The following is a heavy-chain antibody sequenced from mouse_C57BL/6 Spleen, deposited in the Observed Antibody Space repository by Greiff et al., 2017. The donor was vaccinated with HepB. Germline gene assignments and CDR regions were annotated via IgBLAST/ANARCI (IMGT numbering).Heavy chain of an antibody. CDR2: IYPGDGDT. V-gene: IGHV1-80*01. J-gene: IGHJ4*01. CDR3: ARSDTTEDYYAMDY. D-gene: IGHD1-1*01. CDR1: GYAFSRYW. Sequence: QVQLQQSGAELVKPGASVKISCKASGYAFSRYWMNWVKQRPGKGLEWIGQIYPGDGDTNYNGKFKGKATLTADKASSTAYMQLSSLTSEDSAVYVCARSDTTEDYYAMDYWGQGTSVTVSS.